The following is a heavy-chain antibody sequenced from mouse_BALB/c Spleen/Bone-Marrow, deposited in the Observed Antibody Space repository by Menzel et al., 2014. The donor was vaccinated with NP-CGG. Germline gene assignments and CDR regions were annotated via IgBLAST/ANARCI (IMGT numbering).Heavy chain of an antibody. CDR2: ISSGSSTI. CDR3: ARSRLRGYYFDY. V-gene: IGHV5-17*02. D-gene: IGHD3-2*02. J-gene: IGHJ2*01. CDR1: GFTFSSFG. Sequence: DVKLVESGGGLVQPGGSRKLSCAASGFTFSSFGMHWVRQAPEKGLEWVAYISSGSSTIYYADTLKGRFTISRDNPKNTLFLQMTILRSEDTAMYYCARSRLRGYYFDYWGQGTTLTVSS.